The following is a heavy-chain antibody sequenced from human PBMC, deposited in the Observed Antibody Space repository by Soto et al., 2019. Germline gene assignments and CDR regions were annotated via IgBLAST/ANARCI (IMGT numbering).Heavy chain of an antibody. D-gene: IGHD6-19*01. J-gene: IGHJ6*02. Sequence: EVQLLESGGGLAQPGGSLRLSCAASGFTFSNDAMNWVRQAPGKGLEWVSGISGTGYGTYYADSVKGRFTISRDTSNNSLYLQMNRLTGEDTAIYYCAKSRQAQSHYYYGIDVWGQGAPVSVSS. CDR3: AKSRQAQSHYYYGIDV. CDR2: ISGTGYGT. CDR1: GFTFSNDA. V-gene: IGHV3-23*01.